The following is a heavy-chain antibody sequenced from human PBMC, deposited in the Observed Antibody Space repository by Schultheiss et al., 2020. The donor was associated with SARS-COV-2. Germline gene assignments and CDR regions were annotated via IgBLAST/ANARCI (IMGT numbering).Heavy chain of an antibody. D-gene: IGHD6-19*01. CDR1: GFTFSSYA. V-gene: IGHV3-23*01. J-gene: IGHJ6*02. Sequence: GASLRLSCTASGFTFSSYAMSWVRQAPGKGLEWVSVISGSGGSTYYADSVKGRFTISRDNSKNTLYLQMNSLRAEDTAVYYCARDDGIAVAGTDYYYGMDVWGQGTTVTVSS. CDR2: ISGSGGST. CDR3: ARDDGIAVAGTDYYYGMDV.